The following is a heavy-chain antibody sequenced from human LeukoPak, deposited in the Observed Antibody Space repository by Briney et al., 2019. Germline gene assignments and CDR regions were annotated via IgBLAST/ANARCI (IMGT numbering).Heavy chain of an antibody. V-gene: IGHV4-4*02. D-gene: IGHD1-26*01. Sequence: PSETLSLTCAVSDDSLNNDDWWSWVRQPPGKGLEWIGEISHSGSTNYNPSFKSRVNISVDTSKNQFSLKLTSVTAADTAVYYCARVFRGSYGYWGQGTLVTVSS. J-gene: IGHJ4*02. CDR2: ISHSGST. CDR1: DDSLNNDDW. CDR3: ARVFRGSYGY.